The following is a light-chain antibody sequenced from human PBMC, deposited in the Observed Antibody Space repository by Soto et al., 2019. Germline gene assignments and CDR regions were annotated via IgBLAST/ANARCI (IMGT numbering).Light chain of an antibody. CDR2: GES. V-gene: IGKV3-15*01. CDR1: QSVSSN. Sequence: EIVMTQSPATLSVSPGETATLSCRASQSVSSNLAWYQQKPGQPPRLLIYGESTRATGIPARFSGSGSGTEFDLTISSLQSEDFAVYDCQQYNNWPPETFGPGTKVDIK. CDR3: QQYNNWPPET. J-gene: IGKJ3*01.